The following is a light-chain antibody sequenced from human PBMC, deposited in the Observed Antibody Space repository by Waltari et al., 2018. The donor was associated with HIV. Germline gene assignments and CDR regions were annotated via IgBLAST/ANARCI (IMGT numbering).Light chain of an antibody. CDR3: GAWDTRLTVEV. Sequence: QSVVTQPPSVSAAPGQKVTISCSGSSSNLGASHVSWYQHLPGTATKRLIYDNIKRPSGIPDRFSGSKSGTSATLGITGLQTGDEADYYCGAWDTRLTVEVFGGGTRLTVL. J-gene: IGLJ2*01. CDR1: SSNLGASH. CDR2: DNI. V-gene: IGLV1-51*01.